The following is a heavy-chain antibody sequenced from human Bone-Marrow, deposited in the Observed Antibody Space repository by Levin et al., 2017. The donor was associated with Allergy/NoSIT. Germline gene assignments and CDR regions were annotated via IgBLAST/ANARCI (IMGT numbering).Heavy chain of an antibody. V-gene: IGHV4-4*07. CDR1: CGSIRSYY. CDR2: IYISGNT. J-gene: IGHJ4*02. CDR3: ARDSGGNGYPDY. D-gene: IGHD3-22*01. Sequence: SQTLSLPCTVSCGSIRSYYWSWIRPPTGKGLEWIGRIYISGNTNYNTSLKSRIAMSLDTSRNQVSLNLNSVTAADTAVYYCARDSGGNGYPDYWGQGTLVTVSS.